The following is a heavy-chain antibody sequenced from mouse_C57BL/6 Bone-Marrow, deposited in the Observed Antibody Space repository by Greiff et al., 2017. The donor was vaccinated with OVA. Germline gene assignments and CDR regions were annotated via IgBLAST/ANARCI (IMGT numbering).Heavy chain of an antibody. D-gene: IGHD1-1*01. CDR1: GYAFSSSW. V-gene: IGHV1-82*01. CDR3: ARDARYGYYVDY. Sequence: QVQLQQSGPELVKPGASVKISCKASGYAFSSSWMNWVKQRPGKGLEWIGRIYPGDGDTNYNGKFKGKATLTADKSSSTAYMQLSSLTSEDSAVYFCARDARYGYYVDYWGQGTTLTVSS. J-gene: IGHJ2*01. CDR2: IYPGDGDT.